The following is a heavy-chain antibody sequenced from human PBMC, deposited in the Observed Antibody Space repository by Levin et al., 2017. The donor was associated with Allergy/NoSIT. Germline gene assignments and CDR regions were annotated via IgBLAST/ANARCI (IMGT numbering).Heavy chain of an antibody. CDR1: GFSLGNYW. V-gene: IGHV3-7*01. Sequence: PGESLKISCAASGFSLGNYWMTWVRQAPGKGLEWVASIRQDGGEKYYVDSVKGRFTISRDNAKNSLYLQMNNLRAEDTAIYFCARDPGGYDYWGQGTLVTASS. CDR3: ARDPGGYDY. CDR2: IRQDGGEK. J-gene: IGHJ4*02. D-gene: IGHD4-23*01.